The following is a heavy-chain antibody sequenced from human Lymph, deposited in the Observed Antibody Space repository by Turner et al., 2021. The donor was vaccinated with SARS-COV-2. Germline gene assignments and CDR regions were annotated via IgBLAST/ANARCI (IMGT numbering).Heavy chain of an antibody. J-gene: IGHJ6*02. Sequence: EVQLVESGGGLVKPGGSLRLSCAASGFTFSSYSMKWVRQAPGKGREWVSSISSSSSYIYYADSVKGRFTISRDNAKNSLNLQMNSLRAEDTAVYYCARDLQPFHFYGMDVWGQGTTVTVSS. D-gene: IGHD1-1*01. CDR3: ARDLQPFHFYGMDV. V-gene: IGHV3-21*01. CDR1: GFTFSSYS. CDR2: ISSSSSYI.